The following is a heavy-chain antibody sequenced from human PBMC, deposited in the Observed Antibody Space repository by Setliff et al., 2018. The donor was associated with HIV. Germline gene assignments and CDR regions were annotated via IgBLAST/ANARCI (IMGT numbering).Heavy chain of an antibody. J-gene: IGHJ4*02. D-gene: IGHD3-9*01. CDR2: IYTSGST. V-gene: IGHV4-4*07. Sequence: LSLTCTVSGGSISSYYWSWIRQPAGKGLEWIGRIYTSGSTNYNPSLKSRVTMSVDTSKNQFSLKLNSVTAADTAVYYCAKTIGRYFDIFDNWGQGTLVTVSS. CDR3: AKTIGRYFDIFDN. CDR1: GGSISSYY.